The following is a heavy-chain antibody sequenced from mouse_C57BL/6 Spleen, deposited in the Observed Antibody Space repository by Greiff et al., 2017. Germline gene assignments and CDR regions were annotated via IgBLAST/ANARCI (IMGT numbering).Heavy chain of an antibody. CDR1: GYTFTDYN. V-gene: IGHV1-18*01. Sequence: EVQLQQSGPELVKPGASVKIPCKASGYTFTDYNMDWVKQSHGKSLEWIGDINPNNGGTIYNQKFKGKATLTVDKSSSTAYMELRSLTSEDTAVYDCATGPNYYGSSYCAMDYWGQGTSVTVSS. J-gene: IGHJ4*01. CDR3: ATGPNYYGSSYCAMDY. D-gene: IGHD1-1*01. CDR2: INPNNGGT.